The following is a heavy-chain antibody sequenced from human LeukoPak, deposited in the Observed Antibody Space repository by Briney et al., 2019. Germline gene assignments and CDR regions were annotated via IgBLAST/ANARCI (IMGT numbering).Heavy chain of an antibody. Sequence: PGESLKISCKGSGYSFTSYWIGWVRQMPGKGLEWMGIIYPGDSDTRYSPSFQGQVTISADKSISTAYLQWSSLKASDTAMYYCALPGDGDLTPGGFDYWGQGTLVTVSS. CDR2: IYPGDSDT. D-gene: IGHD4-17*01. CDR3: ALPGDGDLTPGGFDY. J-gene: IGHJ4*02. V-gene: IGHV5-51*01. CDR1: GYSFTSYW.